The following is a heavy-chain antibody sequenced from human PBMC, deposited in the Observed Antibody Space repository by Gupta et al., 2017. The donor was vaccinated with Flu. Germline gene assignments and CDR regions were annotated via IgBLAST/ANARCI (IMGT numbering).Heavy chain of an antibody. CDR1: GGSFSGYY. CDR2: INQSGST. CDR3: ARAAFWSGYKFDY. J-gene: IGHJ4*02. V-gene: IGHV4-34*01. Sequence: QVQLQQWGAGLLKPSETLSLTCAVYGGSFSGYYWSWIRQPPGKGLEWIGEINQSGSTNYNPSLKSRVTISVDTSKNQFSLKLSSVTAADTAVYYCARAAFWSGYKFDYWGQGTLVTVSS. D-gene: IGHD3-3*01.